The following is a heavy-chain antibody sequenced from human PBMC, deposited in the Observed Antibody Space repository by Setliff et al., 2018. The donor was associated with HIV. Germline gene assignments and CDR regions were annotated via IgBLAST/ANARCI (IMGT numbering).Heavy chain of an antibody. CDR1: GYTFTTYA. V-gene: IGHV1-3*01. CDR3: AGGYARGSMTH. J-gene: IGHJ4*02. CDR2: INGGIGNT. D-gene: IGHD6-19*01. Sequence: ASVKVSCKASGYTFTTYAMHWVRQAPGQSLEWMGWINGGIGNTKYSQKFQDRVTITRDSSADTSYMELSSLRSEDTAVYYCAGGYARGSMTHWGQGTLVTVSS.